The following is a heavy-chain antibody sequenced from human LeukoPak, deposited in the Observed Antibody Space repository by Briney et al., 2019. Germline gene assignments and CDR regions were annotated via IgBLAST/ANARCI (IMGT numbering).Heavy chain of an antibody. CDR1: GYTFTSYG. D-gene: IGHD3-3*01. J-gene: IGHJ2*01. V-gene: IGHV1-18*01. CDR2: ISAYNGKT. CDR3: ARAGRRYYDFWSGYWYFDL. Sequence: ASVTVSCKASGYTFTSYGISWVRQAPGQGLEWMGWISAYNGKTNYAQKLQGRVTMTTETSTSTAYMELRSLRSDDTAVYYCARAGRRYYDFWSGYWYFDLWGRGTLVTVSS.